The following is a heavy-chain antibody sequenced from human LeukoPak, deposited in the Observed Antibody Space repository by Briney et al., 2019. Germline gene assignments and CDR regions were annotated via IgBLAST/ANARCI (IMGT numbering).Heavy chain of an antibody. Sequence: GGSLRLSCAASGFSFSSSGMHWVRQAPGKGPEWVAFTRFDDSYKAYGDSVKGRFTISRDNSKNTLYLQMDSLRSDDTAVYYCAKSSAGITWFDPLGQGTLVTVSS. CDR2: TRFDDSYK. D-gene: IGHD1-1*01. CDR1: GFSFSSSG. V-gene: IGHV3-30*02. J-gene: IGHJ5*02. CDR3: AKSSAGITWFDP.